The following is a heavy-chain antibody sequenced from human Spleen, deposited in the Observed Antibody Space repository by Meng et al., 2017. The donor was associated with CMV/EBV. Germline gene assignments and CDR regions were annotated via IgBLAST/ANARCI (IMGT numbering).Heavy chain of an antibody. D-gene: IGHD4-17*01. Sequence: CSVSGATITTTDYHWSWIRQPPGKGLEWIGNIFESGFTSYNPALARRTTISIDSSNNQFSLTLNSVTAADTAVYFCARVIVTTEHFASWGQGTLVTAPQ. V-gene: IGHV4-30-4*01. CDR2: IFESGFT. CDR3: ARVIVTTEHFAS. CDR1: GATITTTDYH. J-gene: IGHJ4*02.